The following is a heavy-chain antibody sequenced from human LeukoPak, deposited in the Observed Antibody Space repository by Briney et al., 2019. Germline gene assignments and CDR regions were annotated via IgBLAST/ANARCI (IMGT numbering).Heavy chain of an antibody. CDR2: IRYDGSNK. D-gene: IGHD5-18*01. CDR3: AKTPGPYSYGSDVYMDV. CDR1: GFTFSSYG. Sequence: GRSLRLSCAASGFTFSSYGMHWVRQAPGKGLEWVAFIRYDGSNKYYADSVKGRFTISRDNSKNTLYLQMNSLRAEDTAVYYCAKTPGPYSYGSDVYMDVWGKGTTVTVSS. J-gene: IGHJ6*03. V-gene: IGHV3-30*02.